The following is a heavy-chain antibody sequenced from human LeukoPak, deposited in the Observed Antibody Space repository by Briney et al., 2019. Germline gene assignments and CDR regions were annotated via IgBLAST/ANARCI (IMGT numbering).Heavy chain of an antibody. CDR3: ARDYGIAVAGRDYYYYMDV. CDR2: INPNSGGT. V-gene: IGHV1-2*02. J-gene: IGHJ6*03. CDR1: GYTFTSYA. D-gene: IGHD6-19*01. Sequence: ASVKVSCKSSGYTFTSYAMNWVRQAPGQGLGWMGWINPNSGGTNYAQKFQGRVTMTRDTSISTAYMELSRLRSDDTAVYYCARDYGIAVAGRDYYYYMDVWGKGTTVTVSS.